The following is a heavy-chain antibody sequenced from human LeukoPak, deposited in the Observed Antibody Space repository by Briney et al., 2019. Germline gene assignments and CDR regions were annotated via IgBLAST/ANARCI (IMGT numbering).Heavy chain of an antibody. CDR2: IYYSGNT. D-gene: IGHD3-10*02. J-gene: IGHJ4*02. CDR1: GGSISPYY. Sequence: SETLFLTCTVSGGSISPYYGSWIRQPPGKGLEWLGYIYYSGNTDYNPSLKSRVAISVDTSKNQFSLKLSSVTAADTAVYYCARSTGSTMFIDYWGQGTLVTVSS. CDR3: ARSTGSTMFIDY. V-gene: IGHV4-59*01.